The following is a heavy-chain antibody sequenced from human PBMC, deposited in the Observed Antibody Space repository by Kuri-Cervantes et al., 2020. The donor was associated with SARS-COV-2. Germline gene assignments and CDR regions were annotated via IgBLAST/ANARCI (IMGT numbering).Heavy chain of an antibody. CDR3: ARAGTAMVHYYYYYMDV. D-gene: IGHD5-18*01. CDR1: GFTFSSYA. CDR2: ISYDGSNK. V-gene: IGHV3-30-3*01. J-gene: IGHJ6*03. Sequence: GGSLRLSCAASGFTFSSYAMHWVRQAPGKGLEWVAVISYDGSNKYYADSVKGRFTISRDNSKNTLYLQMNSLRAEDTAVYYCARAGTAMVHYYYYYMDVWGKGTTVTVSS.